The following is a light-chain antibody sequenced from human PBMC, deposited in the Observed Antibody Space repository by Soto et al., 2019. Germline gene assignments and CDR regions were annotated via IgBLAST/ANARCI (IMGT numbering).Light chain of an antibody. Sequence: DSQNTQCPCCMYASVGDRVTITCQASQVIRKYLNWYQQKPGKAPKLLIYDASTLETGVPSRFSGSGSGTDFTFTISSLQPEDFAAYYFQQYDKLPIISGQGTRLEI. V-gene: IGKV1-33*01. CDR2: DAS. J-gene: IGKJ5*01. CDR1: QVIRKY. CDR3: QQYDKLPII.